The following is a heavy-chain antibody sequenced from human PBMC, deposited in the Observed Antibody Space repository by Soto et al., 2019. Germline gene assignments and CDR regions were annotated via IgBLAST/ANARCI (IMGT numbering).Heavy chain of an antibody. D-gene: IGHD2-2*01. CDR3: ARESSTSGYYFDY. CDR2: INAGNGNT. CDR1: GYTFTGYF. Sequence: GASVKVSCKASGYTFTGYFMHWVRQAPGQRLEWMGWINAGNGNTKYSQKFQGRVTITRDTSASTAYMELSSLRSEDTAVYYCARESSTSGYYFDYWGQGTLVTVSS. J-gene: IGHJ4*02. V-gene: IGHV1-3*01.